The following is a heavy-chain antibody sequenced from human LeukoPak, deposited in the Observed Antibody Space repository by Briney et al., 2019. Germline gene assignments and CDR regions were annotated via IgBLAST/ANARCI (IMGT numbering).Heavy chain of an antibody. CDR3: ARGWELLDDY. J-gene: IGHJ4*02. D-gene: IGHD1-26*01. V-gene: IGHV4-38-2*02. Sequence: SETLSLTCTVSGGSISSGYYWGWIRQPPGKGLEWIGSIHHSGSTNYNPSLKSRVTISVDTSKNQFSLKLTAADTAVYYCARGWELLDDYWGQGTLVTVSS. CDR2: IHHSGST. CDR1: GGSISSGYY.